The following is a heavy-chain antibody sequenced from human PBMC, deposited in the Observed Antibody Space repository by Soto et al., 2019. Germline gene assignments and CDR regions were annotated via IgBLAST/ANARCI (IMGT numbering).Heavy chain of an antibody. Sequence: HITLKESGPTLVKPTQTLTLTCSFSGFSFSTRGVGVCWIRQPPGKPPEWLAPIYWDDDKRYSPSLRSRLTTTKDTSRNQVVLIATNMDPLDTATYYCAHSPPYHTIWDADYWGQGTLVTVSS. CDR2: IYWDDDK. V-gene: IGHV2-5*02. CDR3: AHSPPYHTIWDADY. D-gene: IGHD1-26*01. CDR1: GFSFSTRGVG. J-gene: IGHJ4*02.